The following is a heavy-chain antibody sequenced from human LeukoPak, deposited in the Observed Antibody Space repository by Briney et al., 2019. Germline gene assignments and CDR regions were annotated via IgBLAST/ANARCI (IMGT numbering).Heavy chain of an antibody. CDR2: INHSGST. D-gene: IGHD6-13*01. CDR1: GGSFSGYY. V-gene: IGHV4-34*01. Sequence: SETLSLTCAVYGGSFSGYYWSWIRQPPGKWLEWIGEINHSGSTNYNPSLKSRVTISVDTSKNQFSLKLSSVTAAGTAVYYCARRSRAAAGMGDAFDIWGQGTMVTVSS. CDR3: ARRSRAAAGMGDAFDI. J-gene: IGHJ3*02.